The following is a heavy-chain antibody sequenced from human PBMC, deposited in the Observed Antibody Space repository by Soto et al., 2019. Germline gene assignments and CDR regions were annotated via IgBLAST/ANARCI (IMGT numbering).Heavy chain of an antibody. CDR3: ATVDRSVALVGWFDP. Sequence: VHLEQSGAEVKKPGSSVKVSCKFSGGTFSSYVIIWVRQAPGQGLEWMGGIIPVSGTANYAQKFHGRVTISADAATNTASMELSSVRFDDTAVYYCATVDRSVALVGWFDPWGQGTLVTVSS. D-gene: IGHD2-8*02. CDR2: IIPVSGTA. CDR1: GGTFSSYV. J-gene: IGHJ5*02. V-gene: IGHV1-69*01.